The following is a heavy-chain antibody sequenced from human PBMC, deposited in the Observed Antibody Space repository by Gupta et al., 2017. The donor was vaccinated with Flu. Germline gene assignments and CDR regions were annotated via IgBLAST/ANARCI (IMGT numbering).Heavy chain of an antibody. Sequence: QARVVESGGCVVQPGRSLRPSCAAPGFRLRNSGIPWVRQAPGKGLEWVAVISHDGSNYYHTDSVKGRFTNSRDNSKKTLYLQMSSLRTEDTAVYYCAKDWRWNNNNYGMNVWGQGTTVTVSS. D-gene: IGHD5-24*01. CDR3: AKDWRWNNNNYGMNV. J-gene: IGHJ6*01. V-gene: IGHV3-30*18. CDR2: ISHDGSNY. CDR1: GFRLRNSG.